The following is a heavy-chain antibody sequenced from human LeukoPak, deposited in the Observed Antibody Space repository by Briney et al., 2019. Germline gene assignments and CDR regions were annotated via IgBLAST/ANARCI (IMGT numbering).Heavy chain of an antibody. CDR1: GYTFTGYY. D-gene: IGHD2-2*01. J-gene: IGHJ6*02. Sequence: GASVKVSCKASGYTFTGYYMHWVRQAPGQGLEWMGWINHNSGGTNYAQKFQGWVTMTRDTAISTAYMELSRLRSDDTAVDYCARGGCSSTSCYVGAGYYYGMDVWGQWTTVTLSS. V-gene: IGHV1-2*04. CDR3: ARGGCSSTSCYVGAGYYYGMDV. CDR2: INHNSGGT.